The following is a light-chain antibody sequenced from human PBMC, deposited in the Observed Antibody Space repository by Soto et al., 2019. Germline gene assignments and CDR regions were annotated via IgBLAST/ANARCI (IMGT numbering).Light chain of an antibody. Sequence: QSALTQPASVSGSPQQSITISCTGTSSDVGSYNLVSWYQQHPGKAPKLMIYEGSKRPSGVSNRFSGSKSGNTASLTISGLQAEYEADYYCCSYAGSRIVVFGGGTKLTVL. CDR2: EGS. J-gene: IGLJ2*01. CDR1: SSDVGSYNL. CDR3: CSYAGSRIVV. V-gene: IGLV2-23*01.